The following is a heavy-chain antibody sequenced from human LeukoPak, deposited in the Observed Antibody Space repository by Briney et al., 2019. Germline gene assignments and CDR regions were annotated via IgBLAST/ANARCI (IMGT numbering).Heavy chain of an antibody. J-gene: IGHJ2*01. V-gene: IGHV4-4*02. CDR2: IYHSGST. D-gene: IGHD3-22*01. CDR3: ARDSHYYDSSGTFDL. Sequence: SETLSLTCAVSGGSISSSNWWSWVRQPPGKGLEWIGEIYHSGSTNYNPSLKSRVTISVDKSKNQFSLKLSSVTAADTAVYYCARDSHYYDSSGTFDLWGRGTLVTVSS. CDR1: GGSISSSNW.